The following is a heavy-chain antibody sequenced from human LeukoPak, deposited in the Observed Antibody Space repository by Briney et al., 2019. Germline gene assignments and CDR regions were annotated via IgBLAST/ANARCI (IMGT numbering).Heavy chain of an antibody. CDR1: GFTFSSYS. CDR2: ISSSSSYI. CDR3: ARDRDLLLWFGESIMDY. V-gene: IGHV3-21*01. J-gene: IGHJ4*02. D-gene: IGHD3-10*01. Sequence: PGGSLRLSCAASGFTFSSYSMNWVRQAPGKGLEWVSSISSSSSYIYYADSVKGRFTISRDNAKNSLYLQMNSLRAEDTAVYYCARDRDLLLWFGESIMDYWGQGTLVTVSS.